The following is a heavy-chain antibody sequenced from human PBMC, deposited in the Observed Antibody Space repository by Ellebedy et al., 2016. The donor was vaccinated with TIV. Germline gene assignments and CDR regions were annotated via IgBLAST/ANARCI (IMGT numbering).Heavy chain of an antibody. CDR2: INHSGSK. CDR1: GGSFSGYF. D-gene: IGHD3-10*01. Sequence: MPGGSLRLSCAVYGGSFSGYFWSWIRQPTGKGLEWIGEINHSGSKNYNSSLKSRVTIAVDTSKNQFSLKLTSVTAADTAVYYCARGWGSGSPSYWGQGALVTVSS. CDR3: ARGWGSGSPSY. V-gene: IGHV4-34*01. J-gene: IGHJ4*02.